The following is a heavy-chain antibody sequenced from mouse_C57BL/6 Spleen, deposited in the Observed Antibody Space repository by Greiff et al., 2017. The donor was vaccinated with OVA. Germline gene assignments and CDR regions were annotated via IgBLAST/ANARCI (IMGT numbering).Heavy chain of an antibody. CDR1: GYAFSSSW. J-gene: IGHJ2*01. Sequence: VQLVESGPELVKPGASVKISCKASGYAFSSSWMNWVKQRPGKGLEWIGQIYPGDGDTNYNGKFKGKATLTADKSSSTAYMQLSSLTSEDSAVYFCARGYDYAFDYWGKGTTLTGSS. D-gene: IGHD2-4*01. CDR3: ARGYDYAFDY. V-gene: IGHV1-82*01. CDR2: IYPGDGDT.